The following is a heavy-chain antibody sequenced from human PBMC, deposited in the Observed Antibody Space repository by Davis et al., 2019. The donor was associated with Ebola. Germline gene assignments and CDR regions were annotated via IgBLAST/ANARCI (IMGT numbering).Heavy chain of an antibody. CDR1: GYTFTNYG. CDR3: ARAQFPTTSDH. D-gene: IGHD1-1*01. V-gene: IGHV1-18*04. CDR2: INPHNGNT. J-gene: IGHJ4*02. Sequence: ASVKVSCKASGYTFTNYGITWVRQAPGQGLEWMGWINPHNGNTNYAQNVQGRVTMTTDTSTTTAYMEVGSLRSDDTAVYFCARAQFPTTSDHWGQGTLVTVSS.